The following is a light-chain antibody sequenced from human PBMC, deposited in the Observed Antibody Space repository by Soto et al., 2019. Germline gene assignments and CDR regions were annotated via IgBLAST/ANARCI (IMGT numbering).Light chain of an antibody. CDR2: DVT. Sequence: QSALTQPASVSGSPGQSNSISCIGTSSDVGAFNYVSWYQHHPGKAPQLIIYDVTSRPSGVSNRFSASKSGNTASLTISGLQAEDEADYYCSSYTTRNTEVFGTGTKLTVL. J-gene: IGLJ1*01. CDR1: SSDVGAFNY. V-gene: IGLV2-14*03. CDR3: SSYTTRNTEV.